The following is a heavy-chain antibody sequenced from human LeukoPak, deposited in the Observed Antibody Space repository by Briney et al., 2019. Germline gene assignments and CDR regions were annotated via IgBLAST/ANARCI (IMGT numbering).Heavy chain of an antibody. D-gene: IGHD5-18*01. CDR1: GFTFSSYG. CDR2: IRYDGSDK. Sequence: GGXXRLSCAASGFTFSSYGMHWVRQAPGKGLQWVTFIRYDGSDKYYADSVKGRFTISRDNSKNTLYLQMNSLRAEDTAVYYCAKTGIQLWSTSYYYYMDVWGKGTTVTVSS. J-gene: IGHJ6*03. V-gene: IGHV3-30*02. CDR3: AKTGIQLWSTSYYYYMDV.